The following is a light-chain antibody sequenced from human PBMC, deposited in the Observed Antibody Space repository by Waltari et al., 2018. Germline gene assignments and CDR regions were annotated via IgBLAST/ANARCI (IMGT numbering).Light chain of an antibody. CDR1: QSVSSY. Sequence: EIVFTQSPATLSLSPGERATLSCRASQSVSSYLAWYQQKTGQAPRLLIYHASNRATGIPARFSGSGSGTDFTLTISSLEPEDFAVYYCQQRSNWPLTFGGGTKVDIK. CDR3: QQRSNWPLT. CDR2: HAS. V-gene: IGKV3-11*01. J-gene: IGKJ4*01.